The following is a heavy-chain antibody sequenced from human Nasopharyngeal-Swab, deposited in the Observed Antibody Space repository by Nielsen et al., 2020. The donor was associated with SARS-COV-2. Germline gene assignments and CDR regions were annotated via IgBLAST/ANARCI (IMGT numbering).Heavy chain of an antibody. Sequence: GESLKISCAASGFTFSSYGMHWVRQAPGKGLEWVAVIWYDGSNKYYADSVKGRFTISRDNSKNTLYLQMNSLRAEDTAVYYCARDVVVVAAFYYYYYGMDVWGQRTTVTVSS. CDR2: IWYDGSNK. CDR3: ARDVVVVAAFYYYYYGMDV. J-gene: IGHJ6*02. V-gene: IGHV3-33*01. CDR1: GFTFSSYG. D-gene: IGHD2-15*01.